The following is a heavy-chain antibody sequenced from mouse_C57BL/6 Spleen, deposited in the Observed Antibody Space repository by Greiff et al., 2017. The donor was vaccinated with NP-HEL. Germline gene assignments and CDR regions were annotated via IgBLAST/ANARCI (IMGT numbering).Heavy chain of an antibody. CDR1: GYTFTDYN. V-gene: IGHV1-22*01. J-gene: IGHJ2*01. D-gene: IGHD1-1*01. CDR2: INPNNGGT. Sequence: EVKLQESGPELVKPGASVKMSCKASGYTFTDYNMHWVKQSHGKSLEWIGYINPNNGGTSYNQKFKGKATLTVNKSSSTAYMELRSLTSEDSAVYYCARGRYYGSSSFDYWGQGTTLTVSS. CDR3: ARGRYYGSSSFDY.